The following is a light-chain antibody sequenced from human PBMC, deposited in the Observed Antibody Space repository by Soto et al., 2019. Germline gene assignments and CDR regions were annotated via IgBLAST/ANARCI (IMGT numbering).Light chain of an antibody. CDR3: SLYAGSNNPYV. Sequence: QSVLTQPPSASGSRGQSVTISCTGTSGDIGGYDYVSWYQQHPGKAPKLMIYEVTKRPLGVPDRFSGSKSGNTASLTVSGLQAEDEADYYCSLYAGSNNPYVFGTGTKVTVL. J-gene: IGLJ1*01. CDR1: SGDIGGYDY. V-gene: IGLV2-8*01. CDR2: EVT.